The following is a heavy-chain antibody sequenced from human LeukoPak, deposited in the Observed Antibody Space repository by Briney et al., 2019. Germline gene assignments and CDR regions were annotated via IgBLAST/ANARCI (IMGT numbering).Heavy chain of an antibody. Sequence: GGSLRLSCAASGFTFSSYAIHWVRQAPGKGLEWVAVISYDGSNKYYADSVKGRFTISRDNSNNTLYVQMNSLRADDTAVYYCARDPGLGYCSSTSCQTYAFDIWGQGTMVTVSS. CDR2: ISYDGSNK. D-gene: IGHD2-2*01. CDR3: ARDPGLGYCSSTSCQTYAFDI. CDR1: GFTFSSYA. J-gene: IGHJ3*02. V-gene: IGHV3-30-3*01.